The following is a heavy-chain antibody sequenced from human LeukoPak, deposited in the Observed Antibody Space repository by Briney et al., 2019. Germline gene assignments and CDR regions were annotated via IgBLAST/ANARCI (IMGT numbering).Heavy chain of an antibody. CDR2: IHYSGST. V-gene: IGHV4-59*01. J-gene: IGHJ6*02. CDR1: GGSISSYY. CDR3: ARGVGAPSFYYYYGMDV. D-gene: IGHD1-26*01. Sequence: SETLSLTCTVSGGSISSYYWTWIRQPPGKGLEWIGFIHYSGSTNYRPSLRSRVTMSADTSKNQFSLKLSSVTAADTAVYYCARGVGAPSFYYYYGMDVWGQGTTVTVSS.